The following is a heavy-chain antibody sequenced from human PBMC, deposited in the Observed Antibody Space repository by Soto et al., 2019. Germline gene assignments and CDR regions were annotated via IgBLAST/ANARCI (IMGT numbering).Heavy chain of an antibody. J-gene: IGHJ4*02. Sequence: QVQLVESGGGVVQPGRSPRLSCAASGFTFSSYGMHWVRQAPGKGLEWVAVISYDGSNKYYADSVKGRFTISRDNSKNTLYLQMNSLRAEDTAVYYCAKVGYSGYDSDYGDYSFRDDYWGQGTLVTVSS. CDR2: ISYDGSNK. D-gene: IGHD5-12*01. CDR3: AKVGYSGYDSDYGDYSFRDDY. V-gene: IGHV3-30*18. CDR1: GFTFSSYG.